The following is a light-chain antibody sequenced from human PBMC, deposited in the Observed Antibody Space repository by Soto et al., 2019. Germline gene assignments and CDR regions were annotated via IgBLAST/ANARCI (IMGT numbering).Light chain of an antibody. J-gene: IGKJ5*01. CDR1: QSVSSK. V-gene: IGKV3D-15*01. CDR3: QQYNNWPPIT. Sequence: ETVMTQSPATLSVSRGERATLSCRASQSVSSKLAWYQQKPGQAPRPLIYGASTRATGIPARFSGSGSGTEFTLSISSLQSEDSAVYYCQQYNNWPPITFGKGTRLEIK. CDR2: GAS.